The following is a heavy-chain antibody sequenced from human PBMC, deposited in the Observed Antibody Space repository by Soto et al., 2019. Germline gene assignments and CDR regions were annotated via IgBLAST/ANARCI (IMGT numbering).Heavy chain of an antibody. D-gene: IGHD3-3*01. CDR1: GGSISGYY. V-gene: IGHV4-59*01. Sequence: SETLSLTCSVSGGSISGYYWSWIRQSPEKGLEYIAYSTYGGITNLNGALNGRVTMSIDTSKNQFSLKATALTAADTAVYYCARARKATHITRGFDSWGQGTLVTVSS. CDR3: ARARKATHITRGFDS. CDR2: STYGGIT. J-gene: IGHJ4*02.